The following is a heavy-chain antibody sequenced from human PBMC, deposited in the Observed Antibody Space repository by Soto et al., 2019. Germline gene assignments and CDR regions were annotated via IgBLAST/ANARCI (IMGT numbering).Heavy chain of an antibody. CDR1: GFTFSSYW. J-gene: IGHJ3*02. D-gene: IGHD4-17*01. CDR2: IKQDGSEK. V-gene: IGHV3-7*01. CDR3: ARDNDYGDLDAFDI. Sequence: GSLRLACAASGFTFSSYWMSWVRQAPGKGLEWVANIKQDGSEKYYVDSVKGRFTISRDNAKNSLYLQMNSLRAEDTAVYYCARDNDYGDLDAFDIWGQGTMVTVSS.